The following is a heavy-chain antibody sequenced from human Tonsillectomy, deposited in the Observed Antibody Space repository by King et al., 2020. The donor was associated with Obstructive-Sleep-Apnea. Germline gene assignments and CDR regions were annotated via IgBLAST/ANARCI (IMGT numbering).Heavy chain of an antibody. CDR3: ARGEGATTSGYFQH. Sequence: VQLQESGPGLVKPSETLSLTCTVFWGAISSYYWSWILQPPGKGLEWVGDNYYSGGTNKNPPPQSRGPISVDTSKNQPSLKLSSVTAADTAVYYCARGEGATTSGYFQHWGQGTLVTVSS. V-gene: IGHV4-59*01. D-gene: IGHD1-26*01. J-gene: IGHJ1*01. CDR2: NYYSGGT. CDR1: WGAISSYY.